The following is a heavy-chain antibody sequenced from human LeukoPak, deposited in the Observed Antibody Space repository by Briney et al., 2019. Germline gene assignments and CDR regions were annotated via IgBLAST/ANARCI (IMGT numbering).Heavy chain of an antibody. J-gene: IGHJ4*02. D-gene: IGHD1-1*01. CDR1: GGSISSSSYY. Sequence: SETLSLTCTVSGGSISSSSYYWGWIRQPPGKGLEWIGSIYYSGSTYYNPSLKSRVTISVDTSKNQFSLKLSSVTAADTAVYYCARGTVLFDYWGQGTLVTVSS. CDR2: IYYSGST. V-gene: IGHV4-39*07. CDR3: ARGTVLFDY.